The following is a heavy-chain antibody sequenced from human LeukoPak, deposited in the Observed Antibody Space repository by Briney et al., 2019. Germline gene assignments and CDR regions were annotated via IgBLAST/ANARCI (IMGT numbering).Heavy chain of an antibody. Sequence: ASVEVSCKASGGTFSSYAISWVRQAPGQGLEWMGGIIPIFGTANYAQKFQGRVTITADESTSTAYMELSSLRSEDTAVYYCARDKRGYAFDIWGQGTMVTVSS. CDR1: GGTFSSYA. CDR3: ARDKRGYAFDI. D-gene: IGHD3-16*01. J-gene: IGHJ3*02. CDR2: IIPIFGTA. V-gene: IGHV1-69*01.